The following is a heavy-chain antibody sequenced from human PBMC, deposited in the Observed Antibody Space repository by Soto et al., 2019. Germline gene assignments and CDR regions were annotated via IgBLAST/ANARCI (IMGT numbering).Heavy chain of an antibody. V-gene: IGHV4-34*01. Sequence: SETLSLTCAFYGGSFSGYYWIWIRQPPGKGLEWIGEINHSGSTNYNPSLKSRVTISVDTSKNQFSLKLSSVTAADTAVYYCAREPTTVVTAFDYWGQGTLVTVSS. J-gene: IGHJ4*02. CDR2: INHSGST. CDR3: AREPTTVVTAFDY. CDR1: GGSFSGYY. D-gene: IGHD4-17*01.